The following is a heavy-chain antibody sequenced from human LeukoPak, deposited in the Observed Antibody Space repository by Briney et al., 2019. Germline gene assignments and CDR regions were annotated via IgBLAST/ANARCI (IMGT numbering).Heavy chain of an antibody. CDR2: IYHSGST. CDR1: GYSISSGYY. Sequence: SETLSLTCAVSGYSISSGYYWGWIRQPPGKGLEWIGSIYHSGSTYYNPSLKSRVTISVDTSKNQFSLKLSSVTAADTAVYYCARHRDGLVVPAAMERSGWFDPWGQGTLVTFSS. V-gene: IGHV4-38-2*01. J-gene: IGHJ5*02. CDR3: ARHRDGLVVPAAMERSGWFDP. D-gene: IGHD2-2*01.